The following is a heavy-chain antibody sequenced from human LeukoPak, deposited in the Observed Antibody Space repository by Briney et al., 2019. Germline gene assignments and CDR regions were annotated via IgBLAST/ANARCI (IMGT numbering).Heavy chain of an antibody. J-gene: IGHJ4*02. CDR3: ARGLGYCTSTTCLLPFDY. CDR1: GFTVSTYY. Sequence: GGSLRLSCAASGFTVSTYYMTWFRQAPGKGLECVSVIYSGGSTYYADSVKGRFTVSRDNSKNTLYLQMNSLRAEDTAMYYCARGLGYCTSTTCLLPFDYWGQGTLVTVSS. V-gene: IGHV3-53*01. D-gene: IGHD2-2*01. CDR2: IYSGGST.